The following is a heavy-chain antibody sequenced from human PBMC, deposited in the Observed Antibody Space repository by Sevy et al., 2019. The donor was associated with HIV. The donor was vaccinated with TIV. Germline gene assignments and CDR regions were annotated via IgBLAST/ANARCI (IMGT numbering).Heavy chain of an antibody. D-gene: IGHD3-22*01. CDR2: IRSKAYGGTT. CDR1: VFTFGDYA. Sequence: GGSLRLSCTASVFTFGDYAMSWFRQAPGKGLEWVGFIRSKAYGGTTEYAASVKGRFTISRDDSKSIAYLQMNSLKTEDTAVYYCTRGLYYYDSSGYYSAEYFQHWGQGTLVTVSS. CDR3: TRGLYYYDSSGYYSAEYFQH. J-gene: IGHJ1*01. V-gene: IGHV3-49*03.